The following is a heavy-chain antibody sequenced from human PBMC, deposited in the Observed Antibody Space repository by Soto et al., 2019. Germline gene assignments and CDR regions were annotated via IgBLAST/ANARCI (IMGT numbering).Heavy chain of an antibody. J-gene: IGHJ4*02. V-gene: IGHV3-30*18. D-gene: IGHD3-3*01. Sequence: PGGSLRLSCAASGFTFSSYGMHWVRQAPGKGLEWVAVISYDGSNKYYADSVKGRFTISRDNSKNTLYLQMNSLRAEDTAVYYCAKVQGLRFLEWLLLELDFDYWGQGTLVTVSS. CDR3: AKVQGLRFLEWLLLELDFDY. CDR2: ISYDGSNK. CDR1: GFTFSSYG.